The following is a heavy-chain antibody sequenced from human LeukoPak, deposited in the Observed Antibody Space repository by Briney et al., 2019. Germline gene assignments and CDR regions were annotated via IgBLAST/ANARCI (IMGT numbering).Heavy chain of an antibody. CDR3: AREGLRPTDAFDI. D-gene: IGHD3-16*01. Sequence: GGSLRLSCAASGFSVSNNYMSWVRQAPGKGLEWVSVLYSGGSTYYADSVKGRFTISRDNSKNTLYLQMNSLRAEDTAVYYCAREGLRPTDAFDIWGQGTMVTVSS. CDR2: LYSGGST. J-gene: IGHJ3*02. V-gene: IGHV3-66*01. CDR1: GFSVSNNY.